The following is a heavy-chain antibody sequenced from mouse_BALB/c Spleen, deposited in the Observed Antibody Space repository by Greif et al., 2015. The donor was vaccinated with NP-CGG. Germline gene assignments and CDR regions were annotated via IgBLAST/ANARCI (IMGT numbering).Heavy chain of an antibody. D-gene: IGHD2-4*01. CDR3: TRSYDYYYYAMDY. CDR2: IDPSDSYT. V-gene: IGHV1S127*01. J-gene: IGHJ4*01. CDR1: GYTFTSYW. Sequence: VHLVESGAELVKPGASMKMSCKASGYTFTSYWMHWVKQRPGQGLEWIGVIDPSDSYTSYNQKFKGKATLTVDTSSSTAYMQLSSLTSEDAVVYYCTRSYDYYYYAMDYWGQGTSVTVSS.